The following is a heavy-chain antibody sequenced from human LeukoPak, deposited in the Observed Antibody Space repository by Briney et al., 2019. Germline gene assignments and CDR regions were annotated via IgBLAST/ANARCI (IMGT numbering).Heavy chain of an antibody. D-gene: IGHD3-16*01. CDR2: ISSSGST. J-gene: IGHJ5*02. CDR1: GGSISSYY. CDR3: ARAYYDNVWGTYRWFDP. V-gene: IGHV4-59*01. Sequence: PSETLSLTXTVSGGSISSYYWSWIRQTPGKGPEWIGYISSSGSTNYNPSLKSRVTISLDMSKTQVSLKLSSVTAADTAVYYCARAYYDNVWGTYRWFDPWGQGTLVTVSS.